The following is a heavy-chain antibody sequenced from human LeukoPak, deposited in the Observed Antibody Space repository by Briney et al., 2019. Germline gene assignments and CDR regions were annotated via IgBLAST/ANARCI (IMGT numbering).Heavy chain of an antibody. Sequence: GGSLRLSCAASGFTFSSYDMHWVRQAPGKGLEWVAVIWYDGSNKYYADSVKGRFTISRDNSKNTLYLQMNSLRAEDTAVYYCARDPVVSYGSGSYYPNWFDPWGQGTLVTVSS. CDR3: ARDPVVSYGSGSYYPNWFDP. CDR1: GFTFSSYD. J-gene: IGHJ5*02. CDR2: IWYDGSNK. D-gene: IGHD3-10*01. V-gene: IGHV3-33*08.